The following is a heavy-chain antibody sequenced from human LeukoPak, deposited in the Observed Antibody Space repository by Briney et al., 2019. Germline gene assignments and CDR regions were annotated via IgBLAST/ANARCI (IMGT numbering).Heavy chain of an antibody. Sequence: GGSLRLSCAASTFTFGTYGIHWVRQAPGKGLDWVAIISYDGSNKDYADSVKGRFTLSRDTSKNTVYLQMNSLRAEDTAVYYCAKGSSAYYWRFDCWGQGTLVTVSS. CDR1: TFTFGTYG. D-gene: IGHD1-1*01. CDR2: ISYDGSNK. J-gene: IGHJ4*02. V-gene: IGHV3-30*18. CDR3: AKGSSAYYWRFDC.